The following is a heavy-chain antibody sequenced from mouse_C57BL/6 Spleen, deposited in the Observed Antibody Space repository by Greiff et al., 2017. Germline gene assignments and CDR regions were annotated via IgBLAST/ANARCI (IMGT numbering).Heavy chain of an antibody. J-gene: IGHJ3*01. CDR2: IYPSDSET. V-gene: IGHV1-61*01. CDR1: GYTFTSYW. Sequence: QVQLQQPGAELVRPGSSVKLSCKASGYTFTSYWMDWVKQRPGQGLEWIGNIYPSDSETHYNQKFKDKATLTVDKSSSTAYMQLSSLTSEDSAVYYCARRGGRKLFAYWGQGTLVTVSA. CDR3: ARRGGRKLFAY.